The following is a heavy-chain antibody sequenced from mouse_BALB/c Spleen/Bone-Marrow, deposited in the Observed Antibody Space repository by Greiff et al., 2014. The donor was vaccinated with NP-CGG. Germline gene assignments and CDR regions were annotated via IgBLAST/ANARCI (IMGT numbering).Heavy chain of an antibody. CDR1: GYTFTSYV. CDR3: ARPYYYGSSGDSWFAY. J-gene: IGHJ3*01. D-gene: IGHD1-1*01. CDR2: INPYNDGT. Sequence: VQLQQSGPELVKPGAPVKMSCKASGYTFTSYVMHWVKQKPGQGLEWIGYINPYNDGTKYNEKFKGKATLTSDKSSSTAYMELSSLTSEDSAVYYCARPYYYGSSGDSWFAYWGQGTLVTVSA. V-gene: IGHV1-14*01.